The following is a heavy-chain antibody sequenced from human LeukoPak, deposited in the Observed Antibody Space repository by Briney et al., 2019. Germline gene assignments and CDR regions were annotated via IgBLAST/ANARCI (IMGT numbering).Heavy chain of an antibody. V-gene: IGHV4-4*07. CDR3: ARDVRYASGWSTPES. D-gene: IGHD6-19*01. CDR2: IYSSGSA. CDR1: GGSIINHY. Sequence: SETLSLTCTVPGGSIINHYWSWIRQPAGKGLEWIGRIYSSGSANYSPFLKSRVSMSINTSNNHFSLNLTPVTGADTALYFCARDVRYASGWSTPESWGQGTLVTVSS. J-gene: IGHJ5*02.